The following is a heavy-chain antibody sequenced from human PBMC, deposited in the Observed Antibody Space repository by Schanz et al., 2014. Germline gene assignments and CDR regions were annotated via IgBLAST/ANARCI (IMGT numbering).Heavy chain of an antibody. CDR3: AKVWKDHRIAGRPGWSDGMDV. V-gene: IGHV3-23*04. CDR2: ISGTGTKT. CDR1: GFMFTKYA. J-gene: IGHJ6*02. D-gene: IGHD6-6*01. Sequence: DVQLVESGGGLAQPGGSLRLSCVASGFMFTKYAMNWVRQAPGKGLEWVSGISGTGTKTYYADSVQGRFTISRDDSKNMLYLQMNSLRAEDTAVYYCAKVWKDHRIAGRPGWSDGMDVWGQGTTVTVSS.